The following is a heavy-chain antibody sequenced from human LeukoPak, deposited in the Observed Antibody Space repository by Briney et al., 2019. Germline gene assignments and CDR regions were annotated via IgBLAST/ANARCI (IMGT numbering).Heavy chain of an antibody. CDR3: AKEGTYNNFWSGYFH. CDR2: VTGNGSVTSST. V-gene: IGHV3-23*01. J-gene: IGHJ4*02. D-gene: IGHD3-3*01. CDR1: GFTFSSFA. Sequence: PGGSLRLSCAASGFTFSSFAMSWVRQAPGKGLEWVSSVTGNGSVTSSTYYADSVKGRFTISRDNSKNTLYLQMNSLRAEDTALYYCAKEGTYNNFWSGYFHWGQGALVTVSS.